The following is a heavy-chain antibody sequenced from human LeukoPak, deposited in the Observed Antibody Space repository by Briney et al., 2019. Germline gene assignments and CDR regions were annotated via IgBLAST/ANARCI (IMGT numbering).Heavy chain of an antibody. D-gene: IGHD3-10*01. CDR1: DVSISSYY. CDR3: ARDRAYSDYKGTTYYFDY. V-gene: IGHV4-4*07. Sequence: SETLSLTCTVSDVSISSYYWSWIRQPAGKGLEWTGRMYTSGSTNYNPSLKSRVTMSVDTSKNQFSLKLSSVTAADTAVYYCARDRAYSDYKGTTYYFDYWGQGTLVTVSS. J-gene: IGHJ4*02. CDR2: MYTSGST.